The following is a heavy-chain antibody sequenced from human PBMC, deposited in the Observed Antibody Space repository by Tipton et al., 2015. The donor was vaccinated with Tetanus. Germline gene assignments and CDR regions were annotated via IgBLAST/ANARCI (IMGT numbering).Heavy chain of an antibody. D-gene: IGHD6-19*01. Sequence: QLVQSGAEVKKPGASVKVSCKASGYTFTSYGISWVRQAPGQGLEWMGWISAYNGNTNYAQKLQGRVTMTRDTSTSTVYMELSSLRSEDTAVYYCARVRSESYSSGWYVGNWFDPWGQGTLVTVSS. V-gene: IGHV1-18*01. CDR3: ARVRSESYSSGWYVGNWFDP. J-gene: IGHJ5*02. CDR1: GYTFTSYG. CDR2: ISAYNGNT.